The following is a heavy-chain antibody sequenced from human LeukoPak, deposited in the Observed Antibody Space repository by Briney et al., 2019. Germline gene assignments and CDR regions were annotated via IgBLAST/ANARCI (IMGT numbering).Heavy chain of an antibody. CDR1: GFTFSSYA. D-gene: IGHD3-3*01. CDR2: FSFNGEST. J-gene: IGHJ3*02. V-gene: IGHV3-23*01. Sequence: GGSLRLSCAASGFTFSSYAMTWVRQAPGEGLEWVSSFSFNGESTYYADSAKGRFTISRDNRKKSLYLQMNSLRVEDTALYYCVRGLGVVTPGGDAFDIWGQGTMVTVSS. CDR3: VRGLGVVTPGGDAFDI.